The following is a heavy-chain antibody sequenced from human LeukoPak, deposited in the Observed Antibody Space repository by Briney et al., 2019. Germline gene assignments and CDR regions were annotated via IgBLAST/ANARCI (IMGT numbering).Heavy chain of an antibody. Sequence: GGSLRLSCAASGFTFDDYAMHWVRQATGKGLEWVSGISWNSGNLVYADSVKGRFTISRDNSKNTLYLQMNSLRAEDTAVYYCARARCGYSYVIDYWGQGTLVTVSS. V-gene: IGHV3-9*01. D-gene: IGHD5-18*01. CDR3: ARARCGYSYVIDY. J-gene: IGHJ4*02. CDR1: GFTFDDYA. CDR2: ISWNSGNL.